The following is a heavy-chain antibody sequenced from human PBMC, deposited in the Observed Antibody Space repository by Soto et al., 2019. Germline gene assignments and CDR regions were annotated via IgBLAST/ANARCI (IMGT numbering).Heavy chain of an antibody. J-gene: IGHJ4*02. CDR1: GFMFNNYG. Sequence: GGSLRLSCAASGFMFNNYGMHWVRQAPGKGLEWVAVIWYDGNNKFYADSVKGRFTISRDNSKNTLYLQMNSLRDEDTAVYYCARSSGEEGEGVDFDYWGQGTLITVSS. V-gene: IGHV3-33*01. CDR3: ARSSGEEGEGVDFDY. D-gene: IGHD7-27*01. CDR2: IWYDGNNK.